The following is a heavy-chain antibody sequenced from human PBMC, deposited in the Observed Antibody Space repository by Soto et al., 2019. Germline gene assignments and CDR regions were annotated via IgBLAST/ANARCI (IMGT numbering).Heavy chain of an antibody. CDR2: IYYSGST. CDR1: GGSISSYY. V-gene: IGHV4-59*01. D-gene: IGHD3-10*01. CDR3: ASRARFGELLGSWGYMDV. Sequence: SETLSLTCTVSGGSISSYYWSWIRQPPGKGLEWIGYIYYSGSTNYNPSLKSRVTISVDTSKNQYSLKLSSVTAADTAVYYCASRARFGELLGSWGYMDVWGKGTTVTVSS. J-gene: IGHJ6*03.